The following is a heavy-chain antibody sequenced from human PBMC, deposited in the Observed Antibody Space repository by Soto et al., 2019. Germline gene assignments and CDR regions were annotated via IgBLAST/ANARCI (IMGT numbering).Heavy chain of an antibody. V-gene: IGHV1-58*02. CDR2: IVVGSGNT. CDR1: GFTFTSSA. Sequence: SVKVSCKASGFTFTSSAMQWVRQARGQRLEWIGWIVVGSGNTNYAQKFQERVTITRDMSTSTAYMELSSLRAEDTAVYFCAKLPQYETLTGCLNYFDYWGPGILVTVSS. CDR3: AKLPQYETLTGCLNYFDY. J-gene: IGHJ4*02. D-gene: IGHD3-9*01.